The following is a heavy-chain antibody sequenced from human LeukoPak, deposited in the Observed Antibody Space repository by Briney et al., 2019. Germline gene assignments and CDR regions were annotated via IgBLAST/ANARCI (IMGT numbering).Heavy chain of an antibody. CDR2: ISAYNGNT. J-gene: IGHJ5*02. Sequence: ASVKVSCKASGYTFTSYGISWVRQAPGQGLEWMGWISAYNGNTNYAQKLQGRVAMTRDTSISTAYMELSRLRSDDTAVYYCARDSAFGAAGGLAWGQGTLVTVSS. V-gene: IGHV1-18*01. D-gene: IGHD6-13*01. CDR1: GYTFTSYG. CDR3: ARDSAFGAAGGLA.